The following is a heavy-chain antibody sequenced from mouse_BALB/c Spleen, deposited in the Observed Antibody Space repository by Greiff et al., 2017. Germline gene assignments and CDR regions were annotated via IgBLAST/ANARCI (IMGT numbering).Heavy chain of an antibody. CDR1: GYSITSDYA. Sequence: EVQLVESGPGLVKPSQSLSLTCTVTGYSITSDYAWNWIRQFPGNKLEWMGYISYSGSTSYNPSLKSRISITRDTSKNQFFLQLNSVTTEDTATYYCARSEYGNYVAYWGQGTLVTVSA. CDR3: ARSEYGNYVAY. V-gene: IGHV3-2*02. J-gene: IGHJ3*01. D-gene: IGHD2-10*02. CDR2: ISYSGST.